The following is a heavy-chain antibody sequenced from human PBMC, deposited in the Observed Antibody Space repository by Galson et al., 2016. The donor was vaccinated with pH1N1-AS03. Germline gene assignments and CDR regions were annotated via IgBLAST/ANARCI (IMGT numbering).Heavy chain of an antibody. Sequence: SLRLSCAASGFIFNKYAMTWVRQAPGKGLEWVSNLHGGGGSSYYADSVRGRFTTYRDNSRDTVYLQMNSLRVDDTAVYYCARGHGDWKGNYLDYWGQGTLVTVSS. CDR2: LHGGGGSS. V-gene: IGHV3-23*01. CDR3: ARGHGDWKGNYLDY. D-gene: IGHD1-1*01. J-gene: IGHJ4*02. CDR1: GFIFNKYA.